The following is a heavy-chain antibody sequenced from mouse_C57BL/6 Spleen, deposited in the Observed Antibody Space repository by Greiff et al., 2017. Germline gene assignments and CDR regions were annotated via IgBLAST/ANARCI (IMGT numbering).Heavy chain of an antibody. V-gene: IGHV5-12*01. J-gene: IGHJ2*01. D-gene: IGHD2-4*01. CDR2: ISNGGGST. CDR1: GFTFSDYY. Sequence: EVKLMESGGGLVQPGGSLKLSCAASGFTFSDYYMYWVRQTPEKRLEWVAYISNGGGSTYYPDTVKGRFTISRDKAKNTLYLQMGRLKSEDTAMYYCARQGYDYDFDYWGQGTTLTVSS. CDR3: ARQGYDYDFDY.